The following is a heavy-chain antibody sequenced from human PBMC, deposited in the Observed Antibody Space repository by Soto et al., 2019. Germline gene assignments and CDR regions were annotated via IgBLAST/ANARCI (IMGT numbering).Heavy chain of an antibody. V-gene: IGHV1-3*01. J-gene: IGHJ6*03. CDR2: INAGNGNT. D-gene: IGHD2-2*01. CDR3: ARFFNEFCISTSCYAEYYYYYMDV. Sequence: ASVKVSCKASGYTFTSYAMHWVRQAPGQRLEWMGWINAGNGNTKYSQKFQGRVTITRDTSASTAYMELSSLRSEDTAVYYCARFFNEFCISTSCYAEYYYYYMDVGGKGTTVTVSS. CDR1: GYTFTSYA.